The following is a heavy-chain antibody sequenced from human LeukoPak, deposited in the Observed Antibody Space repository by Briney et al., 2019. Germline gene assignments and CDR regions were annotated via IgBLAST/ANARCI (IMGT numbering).Heavy chain of an antibody. D-gene: IGHD2-2*01. CDR2: IYYSGST. J-gene: IGHJ6*02. Sequence: SETLSLTCTVSGGSISSSSYYWGWIRQPPGKGLEWIGSIYYSGSTYYNPSLKSRVTISVDTSKNQFSLKLSSVTAADTAVYYCARDRIVVVPAAIRYGMDVWGQGTTVTVSS. CDR3: ARDRIVVVPAAIRYGMDV. V-gene: IGHV4-39*07. CDR1: GGSISSSSYY.